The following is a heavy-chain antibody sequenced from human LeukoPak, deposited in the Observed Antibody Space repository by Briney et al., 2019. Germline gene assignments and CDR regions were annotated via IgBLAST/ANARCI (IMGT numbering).Heavy chain of an antibody. D-gene: IGHD2-21*02. J-gene: IGHJ4*02. Sequence: GGSLTLSCAASGFTFSGSAMHWVRQASGKGLEWVGRIRTKANSYATSYAASVKGRFTISGDDSKNTAYLQMNSLRTEDTAVYYCTSLVYCGGDCYRAPDYWGQGTLVTVSS. V-gene: IGHV3-73*01. CDR2: IRTKANSYAT. CDR3: TSLVYCGGDCYRAPDY. CDR1: GFTFSGSA.